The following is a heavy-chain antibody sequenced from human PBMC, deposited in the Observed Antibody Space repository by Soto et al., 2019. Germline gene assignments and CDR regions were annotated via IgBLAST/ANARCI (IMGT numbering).Heavy chain of an antibody. CDR3: AKVDTAMGYYYYAMDV. J-gene: IGHJ6*02. V-gene: IGHV3-13*01. CDR1: GFTFSSSH. D-gene: IGHD5-18*01. Sequence: GGSLRLSCAASGFTFSSSHMHWVRQATGKGLEWVSAIGSVGDTYYADSVKGRFTISRDNSKNTLYLQMNSLRAEDTAVYYCAKVDTAMGYYYYAMDVWGQGTTVTVSS. CDR2: IGSVGDT.